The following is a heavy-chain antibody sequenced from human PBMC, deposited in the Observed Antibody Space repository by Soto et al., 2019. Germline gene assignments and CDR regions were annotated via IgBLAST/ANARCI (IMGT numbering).Heavy chain of an antibody. J-gene: IGHJ6*02. V-gene: IGHV4-59*01. CDR3: AGSIAARPGGYGMDV. CDR1: GSSISSYY. CDR2: IYYSGST. Sequence: SESLSRTWTVAGSSISSYYWRWNRQPPGKGLEWIGYIYYSGSTNYNPSLKSRVTISVDTSKHRCSLKLRSVTAADTAVSYCAGSIAARPGGYGMDVWGQGTTVTVSS. D-gene: IGHD6-6*01.